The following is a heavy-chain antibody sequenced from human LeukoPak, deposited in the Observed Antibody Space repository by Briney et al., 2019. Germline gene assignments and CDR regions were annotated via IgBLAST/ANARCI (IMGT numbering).Heavy chain of an antibody. CDR1: GYTFTSYD. D-gene: IGHD3-3*01. V-gene: IGHV1-8*01. CDR3: ARGRTYYDFWGGYCSP. CDR2: MNPNSGNT. J-gene: IGHJ5*02. Sequence: ASVKVSCKASGYTFTSYDINWVRQATGQGLEWMGWMNPNSGNTGYAQKFQGRVTMTRNTSISTAYMELSSLRSEDTAVYYCARGRTYYDFWGGYCSPWGQGTLVTVSS.